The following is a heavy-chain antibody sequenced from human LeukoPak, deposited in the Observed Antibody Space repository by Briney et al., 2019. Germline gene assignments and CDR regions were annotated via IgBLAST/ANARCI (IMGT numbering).Heavy chain of an antibody. Sequence: GGSLRLSCVASGFTFNKYGMHWVRQAPSKGLEWVAVISKDGTNKYYTDSVKGRFTISRDNSKNMVYLQMNSLRAEDTAVYYCARDQAAAAGFDYWGQGTLVTVSS. CDR1: GFTFNKYG. D-gene: IGHD6-13*01. J-gene: IGHJ4*02. CDR2: ISKDGTNK. CDR3: ARDQAAAAGFDY. V-gene: IGHV3-30*03.